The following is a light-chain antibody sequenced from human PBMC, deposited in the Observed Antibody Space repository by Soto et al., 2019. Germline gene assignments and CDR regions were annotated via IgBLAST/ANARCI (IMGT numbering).Light chain of an antibody. CDR1: QSISSW. CDR3: QQTYTTNEIK. V-gene: IGKV1-5*03. J-gene: IGKJ5*01. CDR2: KAS. Sequence: DIPMTQTPFTLSISLFYPVAVTFLASQSISSWLAWYQQKPGKAPKLLIYKASSLESGVQSRFSGSGSGTDFTLTISRLQPEDFAIYYCQQTYTTNEIKFGQGTRLEIK.